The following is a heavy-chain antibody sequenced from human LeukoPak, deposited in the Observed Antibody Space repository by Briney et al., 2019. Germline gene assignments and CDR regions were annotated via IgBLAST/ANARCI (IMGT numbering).Heavy chain of an antibody. J-gene: IGHJ3*02. CDR3: ARSANPTAHQVVPAVMTRSNDAFDI. Sequence: ASVKVSCKASGYTFTGYYMHWVRQAPGQGLEWMGWINPNSGGTNYAQKFQGRVTMTRDTSISTAYMELSRLRSDDTAVYYCARSANPTAHQVVPAVMTRSNDAFDIWGQGTMVTVSS. D-gene: IGHD2-2*01. CDR1: GYTFTGYY. CDR2: INPNSGGT. V-gene: IGHV1-2*02.